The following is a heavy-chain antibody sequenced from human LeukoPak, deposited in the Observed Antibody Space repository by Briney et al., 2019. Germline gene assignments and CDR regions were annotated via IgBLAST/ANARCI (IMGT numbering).Heavy chain of an antibody. V-gene: IGHV4-59*12. CDR2: IYYSGST. D-gene: IGHD4-17*01. J-gene: IGHJ4*02. Sequence: PSETLSLTCTVSGDSINNYYWSWIRQPPEKGLEWIGYIYYSGSTNYNPSLKSRVTISVDTSKNQFSLKLSSVTAADTAVYYCARLSTVTTSFDYWGQGTLVTVSS. CDR3: ARLSTVTTSFDY. CDR1: GDSINNYY.